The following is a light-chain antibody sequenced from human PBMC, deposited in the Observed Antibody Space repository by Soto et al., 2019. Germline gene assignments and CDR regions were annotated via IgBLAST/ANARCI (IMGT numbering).Light chain of an antibody. CDR1: SSDVGGYNY. CDR2: DVS. J-gene: IGLJ1*01. CDR3: SSYTSSSTLLYV. V-gene: IGLV2-14*01. Sequence: QSALTQPASVSGSPGQSITISCTGTSSDVGGYNYVSWYQQHPGKAPKLMIYDVSNRPSGVSNRFSGSKSGNTASLTISGLQAEYEADYYCSSYTSSSTLLYVFGTGTKSPS.